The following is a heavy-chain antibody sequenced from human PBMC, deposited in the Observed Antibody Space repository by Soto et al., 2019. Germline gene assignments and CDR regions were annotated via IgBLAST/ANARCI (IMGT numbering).Heavy chain of an antibody. V-gene: IGHV3-53*01. J-gene: IGHJ4*02. Sequence: EVQLVESGGGLIQPGGSLRLSCAASGFTVSSNYMSWVRQAPGKGLEWVSVIYSGGSTYYADSVKGRFTISRDNSKNTLYLQMNSLRAEDTAVYYCARGYYGSGGHFDYWGQGTLVTVSS. CDR1: GFTVSSNY. CDR2: IYSGGST. D-gene: IGHD3-10*01. CDR3: ARGYYGSGGHFDY.